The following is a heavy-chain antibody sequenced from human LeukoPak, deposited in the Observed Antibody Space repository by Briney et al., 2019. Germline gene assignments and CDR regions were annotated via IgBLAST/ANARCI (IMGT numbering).Heavy chain of an antibody. V-gene: IGHV1-69*02. Sequence: SVRVSCKASGGTFSSYTISWVRQAPGQGLEWMGRVIPILGIANYAQKFQGRVTITADKSTSTAYMELSSLRSEDTAVYYCARSRFLEWLLPNDAFDIWGQGTMVTVSS. D-gene: IGHD3-3*01. CDR1: GGTFSSYT. J-gene: IGHJ3*02. CDR2: VIPILGIA. CDR3: ARSRFLEWLLPNDAFDI.